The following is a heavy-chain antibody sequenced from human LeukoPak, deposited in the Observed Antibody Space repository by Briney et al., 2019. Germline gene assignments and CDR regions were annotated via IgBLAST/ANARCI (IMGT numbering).Heavy chain of an antibody. CDR2: IIPIFGTA. CDR3: ARDGHCSGGSCYQYAFDI. D-gene: IGHD2-15*01. V-gene: IGHV1-69*13. J-gene: IGHJ3*02. Sequence: ASVKVSCKASGYTFTSYAMNWVRQAPGQGLEWMGGIIPIFGTANYAQKFQGRVTITADESTSTAYMELSSLRSEDTAVYYCARDGHCSGGSCYQYAFDIWGQGTMVTVSS. CDR1: GYTFTSYA.